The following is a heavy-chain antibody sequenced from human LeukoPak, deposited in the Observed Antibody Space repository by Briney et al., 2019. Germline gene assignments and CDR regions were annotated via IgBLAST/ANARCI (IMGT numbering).Heavy chain of an antibody. CDR3: ARVPDFIARPCDS. CDR1: GGSFSGNY. J-gene: IGHJ4*02. Sequence: SETLSLTCAVYGGSFSGNYWTLIRQTPGRGLEWIGESSPTGDITGYNPSLRGRATISVGSSKKQFSLKLTSVTAADTGVYYCARVPDFIARPCDSWGPGTLVTVSS. CDR2: SSPTGDIT. V-gene: IGHV4-34*01. D-gene: IGHD2-21*01.